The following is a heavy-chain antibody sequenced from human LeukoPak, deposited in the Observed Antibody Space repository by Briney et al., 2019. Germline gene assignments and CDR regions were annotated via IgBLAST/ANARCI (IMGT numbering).Heavy chain of an antibody. Sequence: GGSLRLSCAASEFTFSTYGTHWVRQAPGKGLEWVAVISYDGSYKFYADSVKGRFTISRDNSKSTLYLQMNSLRAEDTAVYYCAKDRYSGLNTIDYWGQGTLVTVSS. CDR1: EFTFSTYG. J-gene: IGHJ4*02. CDR2: ISYDGSYK. CDR3: AKDRYSGLNTIDY. V-gene: IGHV3-30*18. D-gene: IGHD6-13*01.